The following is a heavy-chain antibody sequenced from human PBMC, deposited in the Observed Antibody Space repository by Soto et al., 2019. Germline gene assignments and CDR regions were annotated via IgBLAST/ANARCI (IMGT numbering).Heavy chain of an antibody. CDR1: GYTFTSYA. J-gene: IGHJ6*02. CDR3: ARGPFQYYYYGMDV. V-gene: IGHV1-3*01. CDR2: INAGNGNT. Sequence: ASVKLSCKDSGYTFTSYAMHWVRQAPGQRLEWMGWINAGNGNTKYSQKFQGRVTITRDTSASTAYMELSSLRSEDTAVYYCARGPFQYYYYGMDVWGQGTTVTVSS.